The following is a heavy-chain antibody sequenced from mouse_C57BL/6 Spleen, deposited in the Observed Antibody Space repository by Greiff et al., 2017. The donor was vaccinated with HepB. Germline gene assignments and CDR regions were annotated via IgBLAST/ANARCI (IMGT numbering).Heavy chain of an antibody. J-gene: IGHJ2*01. CDR2: IYPSDSET. CDR1: GYTFTSYW. CDR3: ARYCYGSGFDY. Sequence: KESCKASGYTFTSYWMDWVKQRPGQGLEWIGNIYPSDSETHYNQKFKDKATLTVDKSSSTAYMQLSSLTSEDSAVYYCARYCYGSGFDYWGQGTTLTVSS. D-gene: IGHD1-1*01. V-gene: IGHV1-61*01.